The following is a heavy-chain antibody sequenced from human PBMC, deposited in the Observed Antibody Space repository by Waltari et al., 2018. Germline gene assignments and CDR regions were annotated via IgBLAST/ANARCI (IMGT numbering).Heavy chain of an antibody. V-gene: IGHV1-69*06. Sequence: QVQLVQSGAEVKKPGSSVKVSCKASGGTFSSYAISWVRQAPGQGLEWMGGIIPSCGTANYAQKCQGRVTITADKSTSTAYMELSSLRSEDTAVYYCARAGIVATMGYFDYWGQGTLVTVSS. CDR1: GGTFSSYA. CDR3: ARAGIVATMGYFDY. CDR2: IIPSCGTA. D-gene: IGHD5-12*01. J-gene: IGHJ4*02.